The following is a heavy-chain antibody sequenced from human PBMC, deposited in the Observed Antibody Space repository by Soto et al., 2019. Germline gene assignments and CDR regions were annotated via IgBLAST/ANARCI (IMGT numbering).Heavy chain of an antibody. J-gene: IGHJ5*02. Sequence: QVQLVESGGGVVQPGRSLRLSCAASGFTFSSYAMHWVRQAPGKGLEWVAVISYDGSNKYYADSVKGRFTISRDNSKNALNLQMNSLRGEDTAVYYCAIDCLMAAPMGWFDHWGQGTLVTVSA. D-gene: IGHD2-2*01. V-gene: IGHV3-30-3*01. CDR2: ISYDGSNK. CDR1: GFTFSSYA. CDR3: AIDCLMAAPMGWFDH.